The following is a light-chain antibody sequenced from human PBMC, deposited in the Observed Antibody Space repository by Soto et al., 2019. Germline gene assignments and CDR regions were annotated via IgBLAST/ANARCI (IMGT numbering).Light chain of an antibody. CDR1: QPVSDK. CDR3: QQFGNSPIT. V-gene: IGKV3-20*01. J-gene: IGKJ5*01. CDR2: GAS. Sequence: EVVMTQSPANLSVSPGVGATLSCWASQPVSDKLAWYQQKPGQAPRLLIYGASYRATGIPDRFSGGGSGTDFTLTISRLEPEDFAVYYCQQFGNSPITFGQGTRLEIK.